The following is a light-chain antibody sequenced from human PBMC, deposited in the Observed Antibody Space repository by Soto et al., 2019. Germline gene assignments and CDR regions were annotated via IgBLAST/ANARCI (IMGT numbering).Light chain of an antibody. V-gene: IGLV3-21*04. CDR3: QVWDITTDHYV. CDR2: YDS. J-gene: IGLJ1*01. Sequence: SYELTQPPSVSVAPEKTARITCGGNNIGSKRVRWYRQKPGQAPVLVIYYDSDRPSGIPERFSGSNSGNTATLTISRVEAGDEADYYCQVWDITTDHYVFGTGTQLTVL. CDR1: NIGSKR.